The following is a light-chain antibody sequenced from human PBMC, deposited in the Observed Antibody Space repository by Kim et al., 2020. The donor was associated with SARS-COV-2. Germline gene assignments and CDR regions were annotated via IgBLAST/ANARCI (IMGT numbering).Light chain of an antibody. CDR3: SAWDSSLRVWI. CDR1: GNNVGDQG. V-gene: IGLV10-54*01. Sequence: QAGLTQPPSVSKGLRQTATLTCTGNGNNVGDQGAAWLQQHQGHPPKLLSYRNNNRPSGISDRLSASRSGNTASLTITGLQPEDEADYYCSAWDSSLRVWILGGGTQLTVL. J-gene: IGLJ2*01. CDR2: RNN.